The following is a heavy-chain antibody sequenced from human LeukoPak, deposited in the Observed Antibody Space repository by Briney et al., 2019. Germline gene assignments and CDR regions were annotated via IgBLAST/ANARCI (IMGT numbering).Heavy chain of an antibody. D-gene: IGHD2-15*01. CDR1: GYTFTSYA. CDR3: ARDREMVVAANWFDP. V-gene: IGHV1-3*01. Sequence: ASVKVSCKASGYTFTSYAMHWVRQAPGQRLEWMGWINAGNGNTKCSQKFQGRVTITRDTSASTAYMELSSLRSEDTAVYYCARDREMVVAANWFDPWGQGTLVTVSS. CDR2: INAGNGNT. J-gene: IGHJ5*02.